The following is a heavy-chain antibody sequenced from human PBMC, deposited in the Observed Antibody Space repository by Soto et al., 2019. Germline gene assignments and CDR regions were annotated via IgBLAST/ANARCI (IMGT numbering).Heavy chain of an antibody. CDR3: VREDCRTASCQVGFFDY. CDR2: ISSSGAII. Sequence: GGSLRLSCAASGFTFSSSEMNWVRQAPGKGLEWVSYISSSGAIIFYADSVRGRFTISRDNAKNSLFLQMDSLRAEDTAIYYCVREDCRTASCQVGFFDYWGQGSLVTVSS. J-gene: IGHJ4*02. V-gene: IGHV3-48*03. D-gene: IGHD2-2*01. CDR1: GFTFSSSE.